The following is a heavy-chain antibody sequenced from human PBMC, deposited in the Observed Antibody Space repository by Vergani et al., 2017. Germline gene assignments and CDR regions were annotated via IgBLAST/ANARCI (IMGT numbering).Heavy chain of an antibody. Sequence: EVQLVESGGGVVRPGGSLRLSCAASGFTFDDYGMSWVRQAPGKGLEWGSGINWNGGSTGYADSVKGRFTISRDNAKNSLYLQMNSLRAEDTALYYCARGDYYDSSGYYRGDYWGQGTLVTVSS. CDR1: GFTFDDYG. V-gene: IGHV3-20*04. CDR3: ARGDYYDSSGYYRGDY. CDR2: INWNGGST. D-gene: IGHD3-22*01. J-gene: IGHJ4*02.